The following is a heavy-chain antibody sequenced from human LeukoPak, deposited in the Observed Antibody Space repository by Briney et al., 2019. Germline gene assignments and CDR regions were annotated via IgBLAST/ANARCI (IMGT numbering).Heavy chain of an antibody. CDR2: ISGDGGST. Sequence: NPGGSLRLSCAASGFSFDDYAVHWVRQAPGKGLEWVSLISGDGGSTYYADSVKGRFTISRDNSKNSLYLQMNSLRTEDTALYYCAKEGDSGYDMGYFDYWGQGTLVTVSS. V-gene: IGHV3-43*02. CDR1: GFSFDDYA. D-gene: IGHD5-12*01. J-gene: IGHJ4*02. CDR3: AKEGDSGYDMGYFDY.